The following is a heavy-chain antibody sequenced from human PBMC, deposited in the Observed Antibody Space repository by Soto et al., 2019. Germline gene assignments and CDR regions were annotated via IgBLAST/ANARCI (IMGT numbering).Heavy chain of an antibody. CDR2: ISGSGGTI. CDR1: GFPLSRYS. CDR3: ARETGLRSSGWSYYFAF. J-gene: IGHJ4*02. Sequence: EVPLVESGGGMVQPGGSLRLSCAASGFPLSRYSMHWVRQAPGKGLEWVSYISGSGGTIYYADSVKGRFTISRDNAKNSLSVQMNSLRDEDTAVYFCARETGLRSSGWSYYFAFWGQGTRVTVSS. D-gene: IGHD6-19*01. V-gene: IGHV3-48*02.